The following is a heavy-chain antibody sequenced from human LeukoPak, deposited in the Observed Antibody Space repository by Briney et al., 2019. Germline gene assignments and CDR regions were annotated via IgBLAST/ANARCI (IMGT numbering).Heavy chain of an antibody. CDR2: INPSGGST. Sequence: ASVKVSCKASGYTFTSYYMHWVRQAPGQGLEWMGIINPSGGSTSYAQKFQGRVTMTRDTSTSTVYMELSSLRSGDTAVYYCARGSGYSYGPPRDAFDIWGQGTMVTVSS. V-gene: IGHV1-46*01. J-gene: IGHJ3*02. D-gene: IGHD5-18*01. CDR1: GYTFTSYY. CDR3: ARGSGYSYGPPRDAFDI.